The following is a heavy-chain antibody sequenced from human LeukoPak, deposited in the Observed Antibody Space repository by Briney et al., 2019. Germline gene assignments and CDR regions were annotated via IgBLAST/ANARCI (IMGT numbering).Heavy chain of an antibody. Sequence: PGGSLRLSCAASGFTFSNAWMSWVRQAPGKGLEWVAFIRYDGSNKYYADSVKGRFTISRDNSKNTLYLQMNSLRAEDTAVYYCAREQGYYDSSGYYRGAFDIWGQGTMVTVSS. CDR2: IRYDGSNK. V-gene: IGHV3-30*02. CDR1: GFTFSNAW. J-gene: IGHJ3*02. CDR3: AREQGYYDSSGYYRGAFDI. D-gene: IGHD3-22*01.